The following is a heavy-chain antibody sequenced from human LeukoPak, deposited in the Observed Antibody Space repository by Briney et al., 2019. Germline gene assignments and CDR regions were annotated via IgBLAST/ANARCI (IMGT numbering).Heavy chain of an antibody. V-gene: IGHV4-61*01. Sequence: PSETLSLTCTVSGGSVSSGTYYWSWIRQPPGKGLEWIGFLYYTGNSNYVPSLKSRITMSVDTSKNQFSLKLTSVTAADTAVYYCARGTNCYGSGDYWGQGTLVTVSS. CDR2: LYYTGNS. CDR1: GGSVSSGTYY. CDR3: ARGTNCYGSGDY. D-gene: IGHD3-10*01. J-gene: IGHJ4*02.